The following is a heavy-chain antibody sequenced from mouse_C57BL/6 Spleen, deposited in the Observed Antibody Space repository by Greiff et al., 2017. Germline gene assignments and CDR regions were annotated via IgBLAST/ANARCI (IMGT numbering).Heavy chain of an antibody. Sequence: EVQLPQSGPGLVKPSQSLSLTCSVTGYSITSGYYWNWIRQFPGNKLEWMGYISYDGSNNYNPSLKNRISITRDTSKNQFFLKLNSVTTEDTATYYCAREDQYYFDYWGQGTTLTGSS. CDR3: AREDQYYFDY. CDR2: ISYDGSN. V-gene: IGHV3-6*01. CDR1: GYSITSGYY. J-gene: IGHJ2*01.